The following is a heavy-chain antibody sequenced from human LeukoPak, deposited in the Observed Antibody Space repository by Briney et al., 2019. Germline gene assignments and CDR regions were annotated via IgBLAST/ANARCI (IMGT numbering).Heavy chain of an antibody. V-gene: IGHV3-23*01. CDR1: GFTLSSYE. D-gene: IGHD2-15*01. CDR3: AXXXXXGAXCXGGXCYPYFYYHTDV. J-gene: IGHJ6*03. CDR2: ISSTGGTT. Sequence: XGSLXXXCTASGFTLSSYEMSWIRQAPGKGLEWVSSISSTGGTTYYADSVKGRFTISRDNSKNTLYLQMNSLRAEDTAIYYCAXXXXXGAXCXGGXCYPYFYYHTDVWGKGTTVTI.